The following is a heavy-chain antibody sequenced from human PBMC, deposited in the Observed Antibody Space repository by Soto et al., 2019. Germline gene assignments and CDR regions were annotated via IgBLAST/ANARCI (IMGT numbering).Heavy chain of an antibody. Sequence: PAETLSLTCAVYGGSFFGYYCSCIRQPPVKWLEWIGEINHSGSTNYNPSLKSRVTISVDTSKNQFSLKLSSVTAADTAVYYCARVPPPADIVVVVPSRGYWGQGTLVTVSS. V-gene: IGHV4-34*01. D-gene: IGHD2-15*01. J-gene: IGHJ4*02. CDR3: ARVPPPADIVVVVPSRGY. CDR1: GGSFFGYY. CDR2: INHSGST.